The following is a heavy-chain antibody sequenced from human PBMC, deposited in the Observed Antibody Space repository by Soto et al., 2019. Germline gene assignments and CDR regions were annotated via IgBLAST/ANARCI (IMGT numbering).Heavy chain of an antibody. CDR1: GFTLSVYW. V-gene: IGHV3-74*01. D-gene: IGHD3-16*02. CDR2: INTDGTSR. J-gene: IGHJ4*02. CDR3: ARARYDYVWGSYPLDY. Sequence: PGGSLRLSCAASGFTLSVYWMHWVRQAPGKGLVWVARINTDGTSRAYADSAKGQVTISADKSISTAYLQWSSLTASDTAMYYCARARYDYVWGSYPLDYWGQGTLVTVSS.